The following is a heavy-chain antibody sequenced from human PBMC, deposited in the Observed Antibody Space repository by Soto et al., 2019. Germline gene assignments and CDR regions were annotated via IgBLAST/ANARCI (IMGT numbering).Heavy chain of an antibody. Sequence: QVQLVQSGAEVKKPGASVKVSCKASGYTFTSYGISWVRQAPGQGLEWMGWISAYNGNTNYAQKLQGRVTMTTDTYTSTAHMELRSLRSDDTAVYYCARDTPEAAAGAYYYYGMDVWGQGTTVTVSS. CDR2: ISAYNGNT. D-gene: IGHD6-13*01. J-gene: IGHJ6*02. V-gene: IGHV1-18*01. CDR3: ARDTPEAAAGAYYYYGMDV. CDR1: GYTFTSYG.